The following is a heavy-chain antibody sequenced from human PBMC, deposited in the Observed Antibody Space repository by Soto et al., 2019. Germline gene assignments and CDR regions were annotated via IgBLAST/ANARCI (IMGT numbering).Heavy chain of an antibody. CDR3: STRLGYYYYMDV. J-gene: IGHJ6*03. CDR1: GFTFSNAW. Sequence: EVQLVESGGGLVKPGGSLRLSCAASGFTFSNAWMSWVRQAPGKGLEWVGRIKSKTDGGTTDYAAPVKGRFTISRDDSKNTLYPQMNSLKTEDTAVYYCSTRLGYYYYMDVWGKGTTVTVSS. CDR2: IKSKTDGGTT. D-gene: IGHD6-19*01. V-gene: IGHV3-15*01.